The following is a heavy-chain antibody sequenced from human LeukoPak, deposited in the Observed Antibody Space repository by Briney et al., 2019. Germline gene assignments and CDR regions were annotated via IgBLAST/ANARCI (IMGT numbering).Heavy chain of an antibody. D-gene: IGHD6-19*01. CDR2: IIPILGIA. CDR3: ARAGAVAGTYDTFDI. Sequence: ASVKVSCKASGGTFSSYAISWVRQAPGQGLEWMGRIIPILGIANYAQKFQGRVTITADKSTSTAYMELSSLRSEDTAVYYCARAGAVAGTYDTFDIWGQGTMVTVSS. CDR1: GGTFSSYA. J-gene: IGHJ3*02. V-gene: IGHV1-69*04.